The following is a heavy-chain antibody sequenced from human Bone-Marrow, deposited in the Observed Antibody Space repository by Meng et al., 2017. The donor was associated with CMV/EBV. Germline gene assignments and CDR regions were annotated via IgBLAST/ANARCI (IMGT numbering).Heavy chain of an antibody. Sequence: SETLSLTCSVSGGVISNYYWSWIRQPPGKGLEWIGYIYNSGSTNNNTSLKSRLFISVDTSKNQFSLRVSSVTAADTAVYYCARGDGFSEALDIWGQGTMVTVSS. V-gene: IGHV4-59*01. D-gene: IGHD5-24*01. J-gene: IGHJ3*02. CDR2: IYNSGST. CDR1: GGVISNYY. CDR3: ARGDGFSEALDI.